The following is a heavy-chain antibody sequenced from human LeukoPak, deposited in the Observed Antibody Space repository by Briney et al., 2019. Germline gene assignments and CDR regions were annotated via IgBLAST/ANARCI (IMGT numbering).Heavy chain of an antibody. CDR3: ARRPRIAAAVWFDP. J-gene: IGHJ5*02. Sequence: SETLSLTCAVYGGSFSGYYWSWIRQPPGKGLEWIGGINHSGSTNYNPSLKSRVTISVDTSKNQFSLKLSSVTAADTAVYYCARRPRIAAAVWFDPWGQGTLVTVSS. D-gene: IGHD6-13*01. CDR2: INHSGST. CDR1: GGSFSGYY. V-gene: IGHV4-34*01.